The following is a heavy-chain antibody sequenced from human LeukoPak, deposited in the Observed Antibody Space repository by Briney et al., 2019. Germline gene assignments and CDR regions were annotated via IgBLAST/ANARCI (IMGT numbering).Heavy chain of an antibody. J-gene: IGHJ6*02. V-gene: IGHV1-18*01. CDR1: GYTFTSYG. Sequence: ASVKVSCKASGYTFTSYGISWVRQAPGQGLEWMGWISAYNGNTNYAQKLQGRVTMTRNTSISTAYMELSSLRSEDTAVYYCARRYSSSWYNYYYGMDVWGQGTTVTVSS. CDR3: ARRYSSSWYNYYYGMDV. D-gene: IGHD6-13*01. CDR2: ISAYNGNT.